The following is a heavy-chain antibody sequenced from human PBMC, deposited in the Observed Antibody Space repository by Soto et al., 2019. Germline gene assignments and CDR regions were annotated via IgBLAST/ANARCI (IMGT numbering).Heavy chain of an antibody. V-gene: IGHV1-69*01. D-gene: IGHD3-3*01. J-gene: IGHJ6*01. CDR2: IIPIFGTA. Sequence: FRSYYISCVRHAPGQGLEWMGGIIPIFGTANYAQKFQGRVTITADESTSTAYMELSSLRSEDTAVYYCARDGAITIPRVDYHYGMDVWVQVTTVTVSS. CDR1: FRSYY. CDR3: ARDGAITIPRVDYHYGMDV.